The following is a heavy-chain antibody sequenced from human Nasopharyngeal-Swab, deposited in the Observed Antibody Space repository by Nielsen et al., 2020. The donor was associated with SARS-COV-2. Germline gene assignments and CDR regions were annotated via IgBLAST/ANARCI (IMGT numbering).Heavy chain of an antibody. D-gene: IGHD3-22*01. V-gene: IGHV3-69-1*01. Sequence: VRQAPGKGLEWVSYISSSSTIYYADSVKGRFTISRDNAKNSLYLQMNSLRAEDTAVYYCARDQYYYDSSGQPGDYWGQGTLVTVSS. CDR3: ARDQYYYDSSGQPGDY. J-gene: IGHJ4*02. CDR2: ISSSSTI.